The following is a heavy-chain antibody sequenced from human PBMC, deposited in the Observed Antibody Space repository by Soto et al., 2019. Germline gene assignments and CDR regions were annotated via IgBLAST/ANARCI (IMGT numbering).Heavy chain of an antibody. CDR3: TRGHHSMDV. CDR2: ISTTDTET. J-gene: IGHJ6*02. CDR1: GFTFNDHY. V-gene: IGHV3-11*06. Sequence: QVQLVESGGGSVKPGGSLRLSCAASGFTFNDHYMSWIRQAPGKGLEWVSYISTTDTETDYADSVRGRFTVSRDNARSSLSLKMNSLRAEDTAVYYCTRGHHSMDVWGQGTAVTVSS.